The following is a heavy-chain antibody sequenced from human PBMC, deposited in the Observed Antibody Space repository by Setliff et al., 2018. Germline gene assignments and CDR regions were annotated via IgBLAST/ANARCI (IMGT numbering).Heavy chain of an antibody. D-gene: IGHD6-19*01. CDR2: IYSDENT. J-gene: IGHJ6*03. CDR3: AREQWLDPPGYYYMDV. V-gene: IGHV4-4*07. CDR1: GGSINEYY. Sequence: SETLSLTCSVSGGSINEYYWSWFRQPAGKGLEWIGRIYSDENTDYNPSLKSRVTMSADTSKHQFSLKLNSVTAADMAVYYCAREQWLDPPGYYYMDVWAKGTTVTVSS.